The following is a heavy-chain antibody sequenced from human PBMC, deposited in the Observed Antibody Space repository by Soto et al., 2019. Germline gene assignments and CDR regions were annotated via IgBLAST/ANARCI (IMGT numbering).Heavy chain of an antibody. D-gene: IGHD2-15*01. V-gene: IGHV1-46*03. CDR1: GYTFTSYY. Sequence: QVQLVQSGAEVKKPGASVKVSCKASGYTFTSYYMHWVRQAPGQGLEWMGIINPSGGSTSYAQKFQGRVTMTRDTSTSTVYMELSSLRSEDTAVYYCARGPRVVAATQGKVGRFDYWGQGTLVTVSS. CDR2: INPSGGST. CDR3: ARGPRVVAATQGKVGRFDY. J-gene: IGHJ4*02.